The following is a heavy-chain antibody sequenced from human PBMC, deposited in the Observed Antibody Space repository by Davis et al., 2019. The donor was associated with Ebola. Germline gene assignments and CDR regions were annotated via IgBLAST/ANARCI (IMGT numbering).Heavy chain of an antibody. D-gene: IGHD2-15*01. CDR3: ARDGVVVVAALGY. CDR2: IIPILGIA. V-gene: IGHV1-69*04. J-gene: IGHJ4*02. Sequence: SSVPVSCQASRGTFSRYTISLVRQAPGQALEWMGRIIPILGIAHYAQKFQGRVTITADKSTSTAYMELSSLRSEDTAVYYCARDGVVVVAALGYWGQGTLVTVSS. CDR1: RGTFSRYT.